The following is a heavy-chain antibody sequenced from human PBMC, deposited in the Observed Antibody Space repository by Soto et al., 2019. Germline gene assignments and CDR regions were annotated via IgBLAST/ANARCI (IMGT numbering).Heavy chain of an antibody. CDR2: FDPEDGET. CDR1: GYTLTELS. Sequence: ASVKVSCKVSGYTLTELSMHWVRQAPGKRLEWMGGFDPEDGETIYAQKFQGRVTMTEDTSTDTAYMELSSLRSEDTAVYYCATVITIFGVVPGAFDIWGQGTMVTVSS. CDR3: ATVITIFGVVPGAFDI. J-gene: IGHJ3*02. V-gene: IGHV1-24*01. D-gene: IGHD3-3*01.